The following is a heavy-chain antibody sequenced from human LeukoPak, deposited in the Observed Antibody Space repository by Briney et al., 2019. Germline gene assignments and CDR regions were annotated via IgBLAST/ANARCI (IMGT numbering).Heavy chain of an antibody. J-gene: IGHJ4*02. CDR1: GYTFTSYA. V-gene: IGHV1-3*01. D-gene: IGHD3-3*01. Sequence: ASVKASCKASGYTFTSYAMHWVRQAPGQRLEWMGWINAGNGNTKYSRKFQGRVTITRDTSASTAYMELSSLRSEDTAVYYCARGSDVLRFLEWLLSIDYWGQGTLVTVSS. CDR3: ARGSDVLRFLEWLLSIDY. CDR2: INAGNGNT.